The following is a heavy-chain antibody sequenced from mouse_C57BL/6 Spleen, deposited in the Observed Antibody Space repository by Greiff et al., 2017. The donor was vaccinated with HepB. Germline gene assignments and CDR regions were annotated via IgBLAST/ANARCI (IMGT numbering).Heavy chain of an antibody. Sequence: QVQLQQPGAELVKPGASVKLSCKASGYTFTSYWMHWVKQRPGRGLEWIGWIDPNSGGTKYNEKFKGKATLTVDKPSSTAYMQLSSLTSEDSAVYYCARGSFYGMDYWGQGTSVTVSS. CDR1: GYTFTSYW. CDR2: IDPNSGGT. CDR3: ARGSFYGMDY. J-gene: IGHJ4*01. D-gene: IGHD1-1*02. V-gene: IGHV1-72*01.